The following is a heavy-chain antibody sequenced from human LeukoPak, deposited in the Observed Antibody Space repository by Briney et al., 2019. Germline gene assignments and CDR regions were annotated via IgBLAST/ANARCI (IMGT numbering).Heavy chain of an antibody. Sequence: GGSLRLSCAASGFRFINFAMSWVRQAPGKGLEWVSTISGSGYNTFYAASVRGRFTISRDNSKNTMYLQMNSLRAEDTAVYYCTKDLDDVSAPSDHGGQGTLVTVSS. CDR1: GFRFINFA. CDR2: ISGSGYNT. D-gene: IGHD3-22*01. CDR3: TKDLDDVSAPSDH. J-gene: IGHJ4*02. V-gene: IGHV3-23*01.